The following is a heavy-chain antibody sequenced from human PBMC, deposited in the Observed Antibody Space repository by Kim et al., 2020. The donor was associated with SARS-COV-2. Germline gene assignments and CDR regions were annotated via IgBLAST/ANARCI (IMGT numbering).Heavy chain of an antibody. V-gene: IGHV3-30-3*01. Sequence: GGSLRLSCAASGFTFSSYAMHWVRQAPGKGLEWVAVISYDGSNKYYADSVKGRFTISRDTSKNTLYLQMTILRAEDTAVYYCARETGYSYGSSTIVYWF. CDR3: ARETGYSYGSSTIVYWF. CDR1: GFTFSSYA. J-gene: IGHJ5*01. D-gene: IGHD5-18*01. CDR2: ISYDGSNK.